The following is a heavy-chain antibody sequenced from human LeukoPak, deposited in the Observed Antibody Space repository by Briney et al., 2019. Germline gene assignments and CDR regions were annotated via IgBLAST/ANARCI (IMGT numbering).Heavy chain of an antibody. CDR2: ISGSGGST. J-gene: IGHJ3*02. V-gene: IGHV3-23*01. CDR1: GFTFSSYA. Sequence: PGGSLRLSCAASGFTFSSYAMSWVRQAPGKGLEWVSAISGSGGSTYYADSVKGRFTVSRDNTKNLMFLQMNSLRAEDTAVYYCATDTNLVDLIQGDGHEDENFDRWGQGTMVTVSS. D-gene: IGHD1-26*01. CDR3: ATDTNLVDLIQGDGHEDENFDR.